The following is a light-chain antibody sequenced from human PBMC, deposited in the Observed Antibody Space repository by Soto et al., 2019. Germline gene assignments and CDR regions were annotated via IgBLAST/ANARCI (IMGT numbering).Light chain of an antibody. Sequence: ESVLTQSPGSLSLSPGERATLSCRATQTVNSKFLNWYQHKPGQAPRLLIYCASLRATGIPDRFSGSRSGADFTLTITRLQPEDSAVYFCQQFDDSRPAFTFGQGTKLEI. CDR1: QTVNSKF. V-gene: IGKV3-20*01. CDR2: CAS. CDR3: QQFDDSRPAFT. J-gene: IGKJ2*01.